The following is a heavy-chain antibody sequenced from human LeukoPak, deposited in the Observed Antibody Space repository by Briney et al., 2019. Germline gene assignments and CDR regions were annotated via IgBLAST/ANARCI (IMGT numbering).Heavy chain of an antibody. CDR1: GFTFSNYA. CDR3: VKDKYPVVVAATQDY. Sequence: PGGSLRLSCSASGFTFSNYAMHWVRQAREKGLEYVSDISSNGGITYYADSVKGRFTVSRDNSKNMLYLQMNSLRAEDTAAYYCVKDKYPVVVAATQDYWGQGILVTVSS. V-gene: IGHV3-64D*09. D-gene: IGHD2-15*01. J-gene: IGHJ4*02. CDR2: ISSNGGIT.